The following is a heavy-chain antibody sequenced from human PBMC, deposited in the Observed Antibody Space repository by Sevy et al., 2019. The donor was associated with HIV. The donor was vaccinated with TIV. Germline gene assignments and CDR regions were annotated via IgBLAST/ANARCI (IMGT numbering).Heavy chain of an antibody. CDR2: IYSGGYT. CDR3: ATAGEDN. Sequence: GGSLRLSCAASGFTVSSNYMSWVRQAPGKGLEWVSVIYSGGYTYYVDTVKGRFTISRDDAKNTLYLQMNNLRAEDTAVYYCATAGEDNWGQGTLVTVSS. CDR1: GFTVSSNY. V-gene: IGHV3-53*01. J-gene: IGHJ4*02.